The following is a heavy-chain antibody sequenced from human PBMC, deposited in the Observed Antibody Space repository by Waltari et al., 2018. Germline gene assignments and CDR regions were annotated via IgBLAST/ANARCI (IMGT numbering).Heavy chain of an antibody. V-gene: IGHV4-34*01. CDR1: GGSFNGYY. CDR3: ARDARDWEAVDNTYLDS. CDR2: VDHSGSA. Sequence: QLRLQQWGAGLLKPSETLSLTCAVSGGSFNGYYWSWIRQTPGKGLEWIGAVDHSGSANYSPSLKSRVTVSLDTSNKQVSLTLTSVTAADTGIYYCARDARDWEAVDNTYLDSWGQGTLVAVSS. D-gene: IGHD2-21*02. J-gene: IGHJ4*02.